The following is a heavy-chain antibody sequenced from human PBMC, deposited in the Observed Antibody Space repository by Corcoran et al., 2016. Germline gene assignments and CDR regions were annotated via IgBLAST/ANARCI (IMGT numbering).Heavy chain of an antibody. J-gene: IGHJ4*02. CDR1: GGSISSYY. CDR2: IYYSGST. D-gene: IGHD3-22*01. V-gene: IGHV4-59*01. Sequence: QVRLQESGPGLVKPSETLSLTCTVSGGSISSYYWSWIRQPPGKGLEWIGYIYYSGSTNYNPSLKSRVTISVDTSKNQFSLKLSSVTAADTAVYYCARDDYDSSGPLGYFDYWGQGTLVTVSS. CDR3: ARDDYDSSGPLGYFDY.